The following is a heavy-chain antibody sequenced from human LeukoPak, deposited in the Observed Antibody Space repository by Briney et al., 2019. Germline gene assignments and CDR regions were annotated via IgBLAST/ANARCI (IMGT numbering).Heavy chain of an antibody. Sequence: PGGSLRLSCAASGFTFSSYSMNWVRQAPGKGLEWVSSISSSSSYIYYADSVKGRFTISRDNAKNSLYLQMNSLRAEDTAVYYCARKFGVLEWLFHPWGQGTLVTVSS. J-gene: IGHJ5*02. D-gene: IGHD3-3*01. CDR3: ARKFGVLEWLFHP. CDR2: ISSSSSYI. CDR1: GFTFSSYS. V-gene: IGHV3-21*01.